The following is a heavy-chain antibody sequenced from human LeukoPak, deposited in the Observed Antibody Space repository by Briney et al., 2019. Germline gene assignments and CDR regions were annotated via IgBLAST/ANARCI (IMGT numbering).Heavy chain of an antibody. CDR3: ARAFSSDSRAAGPDH. V-gene: IGHV3-11*01. CDR1: GFTFSDYY. D-gene: IGHD6-25*01. J-gene: IGHJ4*02. CDR2: ISGSGSII. Sequence: GGSLRLTCAASGFTFSDYYMNWIRQAPGKGLEWVSYISGSGSIIYYADSVKGRFTISRDNAKNSLFLQMNSLRAEDTAVYYCARAFSSDSRAAGPDHWGQGTLVTVSS.